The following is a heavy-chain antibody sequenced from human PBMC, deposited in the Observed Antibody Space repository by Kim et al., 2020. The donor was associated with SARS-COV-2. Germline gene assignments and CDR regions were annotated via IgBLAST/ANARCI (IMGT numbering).Heavy chain of an antibody. V-gene: IGHV2-5*02. CDR1: GFSLSTSGVG. Sequence: SGPTLVNPTQTLTLTCTFSGFSLSTSGVGVGWIRQPPGKALEWLALIYWDDDKRYSPSLKSRLTITKDTSKNQVVLTMTNMDPVDTATYYCAHSLIRRGTMIVVADISCDYWGQGTLVTVSS. D-gene: IGHD3-22*01. J-gene: IGHJ4*02. CDR2: IYWDDDK. CDR3: AHSLIRRGTMIVVADISCDY.